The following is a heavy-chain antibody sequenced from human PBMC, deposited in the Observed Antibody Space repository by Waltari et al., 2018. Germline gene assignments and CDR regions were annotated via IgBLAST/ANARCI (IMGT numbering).Heavy chain of an antibody. V-gene: IGHV3-7*01. CDR2: IKQDGSEK. Sequence: EVQLVESGGGLVQPGGSLSLSCAASGFTFSSYWMSWVRRPPGKGLEWVANIKQDGSEKYYVDSVKGRFTISRDNAKNSLYLQMNSLRAEDTAVYYCARAGRDGYNDAFDIWGQGTMVTVSS. D-gene: IGHD5-12*01. CDR1: GFTFSSYW. J-gene: IGHJ3*02. CDR3: ARAGRDGYNDAFDI.